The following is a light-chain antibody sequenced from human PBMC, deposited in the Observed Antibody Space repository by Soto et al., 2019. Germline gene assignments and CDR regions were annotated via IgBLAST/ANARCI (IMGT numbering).Light chain of an antibody. Sequence: DIQMTQSPSTLSGSVGDRVTITCRASQTISSWLAWYKQKPGKAPKLLIYKASTLKSGVPSRFSGSGSGTEFTLTISSLQPDDFATYDCQHYNSYSEAFGQGTKVYLK. CDR3: QHYNSYSEA. J-gene: IGKJ1*01. V-gene: IGKV1-5*03. CDR2: KAS. CDR1: QTISSW.